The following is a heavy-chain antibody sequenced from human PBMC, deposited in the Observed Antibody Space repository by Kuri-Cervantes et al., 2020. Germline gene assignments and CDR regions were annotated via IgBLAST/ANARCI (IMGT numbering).Heavy chain of an antibody. CDR2: IGTAGDT. V-gene: IGHV3-13*01. CDR3: ARAISGYSYYYYMDV. D-gene: IGHD5-12*01. CDR1: GFTFSSYD. Sequence: GGSLRLSCAASGFTFSSYDMHWVRQATGKGLEWVSAIGTAGDTYYPGSVKGRFTISRENAKNSLYLQMNSLRAGDTAVYYCARAISGYSYYYYMDVWGKGTTVTVSS. J-gene: IGHJ6*03.